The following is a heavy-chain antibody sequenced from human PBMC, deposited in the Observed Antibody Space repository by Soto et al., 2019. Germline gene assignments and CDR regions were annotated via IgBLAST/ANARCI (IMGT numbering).Heavy chain of an antibody. CDR1: GYTLTELS. D-gene: IGHD6-13*01. CDR2: FDPEDGET. J-gene: IGHJ4*02. V-gene: IGHV1-24*01. CDR3: ATAISSWYVSHFDY. Sequence: ASVKVSCKVSGYTLTELSMHWVRQAPGKGLEWMGGFDPEDGETIYAQKFQGRVTMTEDTSTDTAYMELSSLRSEDTAVYYCATAISSWYVSHFDYWGQGTLVTVSS.